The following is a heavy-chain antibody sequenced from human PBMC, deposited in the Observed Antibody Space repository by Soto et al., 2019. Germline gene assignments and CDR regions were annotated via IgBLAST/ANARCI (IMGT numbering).Heavy chain of an antibody. CDR1: GFNFRNYA. Sequence: EVQLLESGGGLVQPGGSLRLSCAASGFNFRNYAMCWVRQAPGKGLEWVSCISGSGVSTNYEDSVKGRFNISRDNSKNTLYVQMNNLRAEDTAAYYCAKGVDTAMNTVGLPLDSWGQGTLVTVSS. CDR3: AKGVDTAMNTVGLPLDS. J-gene: IGHJ4*02. D-gene: IGHD5-18*01. CDR2: ISGSGVST. V-gene: IGHV3-23*01.